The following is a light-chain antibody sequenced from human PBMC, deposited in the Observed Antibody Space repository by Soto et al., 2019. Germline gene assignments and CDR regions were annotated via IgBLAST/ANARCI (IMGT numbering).Light chain of an antibody. V-gene: IGLV1-47*01. CDR1: SSNNGSNY. CDR2: RNN. CDR3: AAWDDSLSAFYV. J-gene: IGLJ1*01. Sequence: QSVLTQPPSASGAPRQRVTLSFSGSSSNNGSNYVYWYQPLPGTAPKLLIYRNNQRPSGVPDRFSGSKSCTPPPLAISGLRSEDEADYYCAAWDDSLSAFYVFGTGTKVTVL.